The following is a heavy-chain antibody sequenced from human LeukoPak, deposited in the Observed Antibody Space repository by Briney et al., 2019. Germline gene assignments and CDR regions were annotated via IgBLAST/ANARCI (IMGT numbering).Heavy chain of an antibody. V-gene: IGHV3-33*01. J-gene: IGHJ4*02. Sequence: GGSLRLSCAASGFTFNSYAMHWVRQAPGKGLEWVAFIWYDGSNKCYADSVKGRFTFSRDNSKNTVYLQMNSLGAEDTAVYYCGRDERGYYNSSGFYGAIDFWGQGTLVTVSS. CDR3: GRDERGYYNSSGFYGAIDF. D-gene: IGHD3-22*01. CDR2: IWYDGSNK. CDR1: GFTFNSYA.